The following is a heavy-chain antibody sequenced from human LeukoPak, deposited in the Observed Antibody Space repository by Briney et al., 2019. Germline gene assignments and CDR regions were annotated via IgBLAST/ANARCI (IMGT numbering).Heavy chain of an antibody. CDR3: ARAMSTFGGVRNYFDS. Sequence: GGSLRLSCAASGFTFSNYAMHWVRQAPGKGLEWVAIISYDGNNKYYADSVKGRFTISRDNSKNTLYLQMNSLRAEDTAVYYCARAMSTFGGVRNYFDSWGQGTLVTVSS. CDR1: GFTFSNYA. D-gene: IGHD3-16*01. CDR2: ISYDGNNK. V-gene: IGHV3-30-3*01. J-gene: IGHJ4*02.